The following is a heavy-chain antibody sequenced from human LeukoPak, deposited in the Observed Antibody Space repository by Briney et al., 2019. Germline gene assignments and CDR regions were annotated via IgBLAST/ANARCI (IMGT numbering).Heavy chain of an antibody. CDR1: GGSISSGGYY. CDR3: ASTIFGVVKPDDAFDI. Sequence: PSETLSLTCTVSGGSISSGGYYWSWIRQHPGKGLEWIGYIYYSGSTYYNPSLKSRVTISVDTSKNQFSLKLSSVTAADTAVYYCASTIFGVVKPDDAFDIWGQGTMVTVSS. J-gene: IGHJ3*02. D-gene: IGHD3-3*01. CDR2: IYYSGST. V-gene: IGHV4-30-4*08.